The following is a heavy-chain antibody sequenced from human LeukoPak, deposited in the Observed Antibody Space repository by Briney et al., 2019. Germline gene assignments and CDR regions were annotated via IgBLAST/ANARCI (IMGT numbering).Heavy chain of an antibody. V-gene: IGHV3-23*01. CDR2: ISGSGGST. J-gene: IGHJ4*02. CDR3: AKDQMVTTSSYDY. Sequence: QSGGSLRLSCAASGFTFSSYAMSWVRQAPGKGLEWVSAISGSGGSTYYADSVKGRFTISRDNSKNTLYLQMNSPRAEDTAVYYCAKDQMVTTSSYDYWGQGTLVTVSS. D-gene: IGHD4-17*01. CDR1: GFTFSSYA.